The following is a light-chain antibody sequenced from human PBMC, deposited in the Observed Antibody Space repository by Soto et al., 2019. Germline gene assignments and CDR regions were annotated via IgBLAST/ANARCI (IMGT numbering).Light chain of an antibody. CDR1: LTFSSKY. CDR3: HQRQSWPRT. J-gene: IGKJ1*01. V-gene: IGKV3-11*01. CDR2: GAS. Sequence: ILLTQSPGTLSLSPGERATLSCRASLTFSSKYLAWYQHKPGQAPRLLIYGASTRAAGIPARFSGSGSETDFTLTISDVEPEDFAVYYCHQRQSWPRTFGQGTKVDIK.